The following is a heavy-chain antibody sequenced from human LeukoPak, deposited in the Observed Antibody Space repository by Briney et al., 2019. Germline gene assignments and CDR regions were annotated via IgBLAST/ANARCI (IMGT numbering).Heavy chain of an antibody. V-gene: IGHV4-30-2*01. CDR2: IYHSGST. Sequence: SETLSLTCAVSGGSISSGGYSWSWIRQPPGKGLEWIGYIYHSGSTYYNPSLRSRVTISVDRSKNQFSLKLSSVTAADTAVYYCARLDIVVVPAAQGSFDYWGQGTLVTVSS. J-gene: IGHJ4*02. CDR1: GGSISSGGYS. D-gene: IGHD2-2*03. CDR3: ARLDIVVVPAAQGSFDY.